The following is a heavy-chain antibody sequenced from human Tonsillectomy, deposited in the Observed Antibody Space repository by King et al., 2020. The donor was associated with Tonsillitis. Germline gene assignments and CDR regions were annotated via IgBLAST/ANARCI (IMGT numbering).Heavy chain of an antibody. J-gene: IGHJ5*02. D-gene: IGHD6-13*01. CDR2: IYYTWST. CDR1: GGSISYYY. CDR3: ARHTGSWYKGWFDP. Sequence: VQLQESGPGLVKPSETLSLTCTVSGGSISYYYWSWIRQPPGKGLEWIGYIYYTWSTNYNPSLKSRVTISVDTSKNQFSLKLSSVTAADTAVYYCARHTGSWYKGWFDPWGQGTLVTASS. V-gene: IGHV4-59*08.